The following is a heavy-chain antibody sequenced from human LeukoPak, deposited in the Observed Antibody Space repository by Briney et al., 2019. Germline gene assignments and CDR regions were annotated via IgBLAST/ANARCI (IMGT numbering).Heavy chain of an antibody. CDR2: MNPNSGNT. J-gene: IGHJ4*02. CDR3: ARDKIAVAGKGFDY. CDR1: RYTFTSYD. Sequence: GASVKVSCKASRYTFTSYDINWVRQATGQGLEWMGWMNPNSGNTGYAQKFQGRVTMTRNTSISTAYMELSSLRSEDTAVYYCARDKIAVAGKGFDYWGQGTLVTVSS. V-gene: IGHV1-8*01. D-gene: IGHD6-19*01.